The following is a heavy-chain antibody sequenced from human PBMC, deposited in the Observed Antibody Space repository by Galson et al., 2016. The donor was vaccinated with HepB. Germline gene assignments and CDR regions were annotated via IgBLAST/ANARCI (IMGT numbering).Heavy chain of an antibody. CDR3: ARDQTMIRRGVYHGLDV. Sequence: YTLSPSCTSANTSISSYNRSWIRQPPGKGLEWIGKIYYSGGTNYNPSLKSRVSMSVDRSKNQFSLKLTSLTPADTAVYYCARDQTMIRRGVYHGLDVWGQGTTVTVSS. V-gene: IGHV4-59*13. J-gene: IGHJ6*02. D-gene: IGHD3-10*01. CDR2: IYYSGGT. CDR1: NTSISSYN.